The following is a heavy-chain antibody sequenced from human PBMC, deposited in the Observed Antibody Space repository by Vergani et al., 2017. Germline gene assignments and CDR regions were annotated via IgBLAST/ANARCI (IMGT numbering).Heavy chain of an antibody. CDR2: ISFDGTNE. Sequence: VQLVESGGGLVKRGGSLRLSCVVSGFALNRHAMYWVRQAPGKGLEWVVGISFDGTNEYYPDLVKGRFTSSRDIAKNTLYLQVRIQRLEDTGVYHCVRHRGLCAGGRGYTEAWDYWGQGTPVTVSS. D-gene: IGHD2-2*02. CDR3: VRHRGLCAGGRGYTEAWDY. V-gene: IGHV3-30-3*01. CDR1: GFALNRHA. J-gene: IGHJ4*02.